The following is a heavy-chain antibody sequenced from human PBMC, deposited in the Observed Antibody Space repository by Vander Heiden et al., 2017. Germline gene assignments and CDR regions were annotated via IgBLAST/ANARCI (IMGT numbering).Heavy chain of an antibody. CDR3: AKGYCGTTLCHLHS. J-gene: IGHJ4*02. Sequence: EVQLVESGGGLVQPGRSLRLSCAAPGFNSADDAMYWVLQAPGKGLEWVSSISWNTGSIGYADSVKGRFTISRDNAKNALFPQMNTVRGDDMALYYCAKGYCGTTLCHLHSWGQGTLVTVSS. CDR1: GFNSADDA. V-gene: IGHV3-9*02. CDR2: ISWNTGSI. D-gene: IGHD2-2*01.